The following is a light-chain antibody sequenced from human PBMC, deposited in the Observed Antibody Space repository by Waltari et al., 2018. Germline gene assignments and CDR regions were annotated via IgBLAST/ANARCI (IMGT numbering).Light chain of an antibody. V-gene: IGKV1-NL1*01. CDR2: RAS. CDR1: QGIGNT. Sequence: DIQMTQSPSSLSASVGDTVTITCQASQGIGNTLNWYQQKPGKAPKLLIYRASSLQSGIPSRFSGSGSGTDFTLTISSLQPEDFATYYCQQGYSYPHSFGQGTKVEIK. CDR3: QQGYSYPHS. J-gene: IGKJ2*03.